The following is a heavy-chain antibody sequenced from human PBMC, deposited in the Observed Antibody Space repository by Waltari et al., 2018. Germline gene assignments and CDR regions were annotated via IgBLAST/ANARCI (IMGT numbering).Heavy chain of an antibody. Sequence: QVQLVQSGAEVKKPGASVKVSCKASGYTFTSSAMHWVRQAPGQRREWRGGINAGNGNTKYSQKFQGRVTITRDTSASTAYMELSSLRSEDTAVYYCARGGHDYGDYEYFQHWGQGTLVTVSS. J-gene: IGHJ1*01. CDR2: INAGNGNT. V-gene: IGHV1-3*01. CDR1: GYTFTSSA. D-gene: IGHD4-17*01. CDR3: ARGGHDYGDYEYFQH.